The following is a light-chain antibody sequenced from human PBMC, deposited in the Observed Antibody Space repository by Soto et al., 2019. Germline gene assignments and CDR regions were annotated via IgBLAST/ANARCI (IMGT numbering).Light chain of an antibody. Sequence: DIVMTQSPDSLAVSLGERATINCKSSQSVLYSSNNKNYLAWYQQKPGQPPKLLIYRTSTRESGVPDRFSGSGSGTDFTLTISSLQAEDVAVYYCQQYYSTPYTFGQGTKLEL. V-gene: IGKV4-1*01. CDR1: QSVLYSSNNKNY. CDR3: QQYYSTPYT. J-gene: IGKJ2*01. CDR2: RTS.